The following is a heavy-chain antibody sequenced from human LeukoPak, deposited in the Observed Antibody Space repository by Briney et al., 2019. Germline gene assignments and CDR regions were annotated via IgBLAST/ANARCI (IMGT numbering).Heavy chain of an antibody. CDR2: INPNSGGT. J-gene: IGHJ6*03. V-gene: IGHV1-2*02. D-gene: IGHD2-2*01. CDR1: GYTFNSYY. CDR3: ARDRVVVVPAAKIYYYYYMDV. Sequence: ASVKVSCKASGYTFNSYYMQWVRQAPGQALEWIGLINPNSGGTNYAQKLQGRVTMTRDTSISTSYMELSRLGSDDTAVYYCARDRVVVVPAAKIYYYYYMDVWGKGTTVTVSS.